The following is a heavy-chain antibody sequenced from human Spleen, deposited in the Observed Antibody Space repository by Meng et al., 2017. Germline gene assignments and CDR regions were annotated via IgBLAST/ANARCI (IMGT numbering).Heavy chain of an antibody. Sequence: GSLRLSCTVSGGSISSGRYYWNWIRQSPGKRLEWIGSVYYSGITYYNPSLESRVTISVDTSKNQFSLKLSSVTAAHTAVYYCARLFDRYYYESSGYYGVNYWGQGTLVTVSS. D-gene: IGHD3-22*01. CDR1: GGSISSGRYY. CDR2: VYYSGIT. V-gene: IGHV4-39*07. CDR3: ARLFDRYYYESSGYYGVNY. J-gene: IGHJ4*02.